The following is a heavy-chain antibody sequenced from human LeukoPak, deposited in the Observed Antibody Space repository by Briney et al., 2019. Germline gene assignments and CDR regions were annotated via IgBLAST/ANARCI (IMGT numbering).Heavy chain of an antibody. D-gene: IGHD5-12*01. CDR1: GESFSEYY. CDR2: INHSGGT. J-gene: IGHJ5*02. Sequence: SETLSLTCAVYGESFSEYYWSWIRQPPGKGLEWIGQINHSGGTNYHPSLKTRVTISLDTSKNQVSLKLRSVTAADTAVYYCAFEGPVSGYAFDPWGQGALVAVSS. V-gene: IGHV4-34*01. CDR3: AFEGPVSGYAFDP.